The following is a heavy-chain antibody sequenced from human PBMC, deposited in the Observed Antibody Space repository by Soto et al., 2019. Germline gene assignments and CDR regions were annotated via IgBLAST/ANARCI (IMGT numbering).Heavy chain of an antibody. D-gene: IGHD1-26*01. CDR2: LAPISGSP. CDR3: ARSGVGSRR. Sequence: VQMVQSGAEVKEPGSSVKVSCTNSGDTFSHYVMSWVRQAPGQGLEWMGSLAPISGSPNYAERFEGRLPISADAGTSTMYMELRSLKYDDTAVYYCARSGVGSRRWGQGTMVTVSS. CDR1: GDTFSHYV. V-gene: IGHV1-69*18. J-gene: IGHJ3*01.